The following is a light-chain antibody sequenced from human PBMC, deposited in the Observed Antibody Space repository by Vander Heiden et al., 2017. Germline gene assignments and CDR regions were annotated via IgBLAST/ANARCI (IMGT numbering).Light chain of an antibody. J-gene: IGKJ4*01. CDR1: QSVSSSY. Sequence: ELWLTQSPGTLSLSPGESATLSCRASQSVSSSYLAWYQQKPGQAPRLLIYGASSRATGIPDRFSGSGSGTDFTLTIRRLEPEDFAVYYCQQYGSSPPLTFGGGTKVEIK. V-gene: IGKV3-20*01. CDR2: GAS. CDR3: QQYGSSPPLT.